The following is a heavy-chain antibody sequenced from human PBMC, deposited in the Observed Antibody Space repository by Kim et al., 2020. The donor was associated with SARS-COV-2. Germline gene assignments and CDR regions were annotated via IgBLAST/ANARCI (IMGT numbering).Heavy chain of an antibody. CDR1: GFTFSSYG. D-gene: IGHD2-15*01. Sequence: GGSLRLSCAASGFTFSSYGMHWVRQAPGKGLEWVAVISYDGSNKYYADSVKGRFTISRDNSKNTLYQQMNSLRGEDTAVYYCAKDPYCSGGSCYSVEADYWGQGTLVTVSS. V-gene: IGHV3-30*18. CDR2: ISYDGSNK. J-gene: IGHJ4*02. CDR3: AKDPYCSGGSCYSVEADY.